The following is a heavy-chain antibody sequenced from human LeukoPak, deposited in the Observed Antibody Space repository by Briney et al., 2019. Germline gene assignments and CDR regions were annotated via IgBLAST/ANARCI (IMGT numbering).Heavy chain of an antibody. Sequence: GASVKVSCKASGYTFTGHYMHWVRQAPGQGLEWMGWINPNSGGTNYAQKFQGRVTMTRDTSISTAYMELSRLRSDDTAVYYCAKDRARVGTMVDAFDRWGQGTMVTVSS. V-gene: IGHV1-2*02. CDR3: AKDRARVGTMVDAFDR. CDR2: INPNSGGT. CDR1: GYTFTGHY. D-gene: IGHD1-1*01. J-gene: IGHJ3*02.